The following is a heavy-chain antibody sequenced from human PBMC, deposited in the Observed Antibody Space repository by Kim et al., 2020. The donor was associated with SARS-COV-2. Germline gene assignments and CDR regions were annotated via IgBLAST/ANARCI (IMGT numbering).Heavy chain of an antibody. CDR2: KTDGGTT. D-gene: IGHD4-17*01. Sequence: KTDGGTTDYAAPVKGRFTISRDDSKNTLYLQMNSLKTEDTAVYYCTTTVTWGQGTLVTVSS. V-gene: IGHV3-15*01. CDR3: TTTVT. J-gene: IGHJ4*02.